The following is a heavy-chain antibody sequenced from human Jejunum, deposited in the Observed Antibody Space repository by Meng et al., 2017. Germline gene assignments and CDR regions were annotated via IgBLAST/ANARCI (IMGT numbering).Heavy chain of an antibody. CDR3: ARDDISTGYHDGFVA. D-gene: IGHD3/OR15-3a*01. J-gene: IGHJ3*01. CDR2: IYYSGNT. CDR1: GGSISISNYY. Sequence: SETLSLTCTVSGGSISISNYYWDWIRQPPGKGLEWIGSIYYSGNTYYNPSLKSRVAISVDTSKNQLSLELTSVTAADTAVYYCARDDISTGYHDGFVAWGQGTVVTVSS. V-gene: IGHV4-39*07.